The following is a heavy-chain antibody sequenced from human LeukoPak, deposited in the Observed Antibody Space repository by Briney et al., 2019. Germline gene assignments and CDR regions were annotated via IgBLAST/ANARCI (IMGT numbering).Heavy chain of an antibody. CDR3: ARLIREFGYYYGMDV. D-gene: IGHD3-10*01. CDR1: GGSISSYY. Sequence: SETLSLTCTVSGGSISSYYWSWIRQPPGKGLEWIGYIYYSVSTNYNPSLKSRVTISVNTSKNQFSLKLSSVTAADTAVYYCARLIREFGYYYGMDVWGQGTTVTVSS. J-gene: IGHJ6*02. CDR2: IYYSVST. V-gene: IGHV4-59*08.